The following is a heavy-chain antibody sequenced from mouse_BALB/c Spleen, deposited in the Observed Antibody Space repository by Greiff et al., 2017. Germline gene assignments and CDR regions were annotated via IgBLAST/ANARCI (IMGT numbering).Heavy chain of an antibody. J-gene: IGHJ2*01. CDR2: ISNLAYSI. V-gene: IGHV5-15*02. CDR1: GFTFSDYG. D-gene: IGHD3-3*01. Sequence: EVKLMESGGGLVQPGGSRKLSCAASGFTFSDYGMAWVRQAPGKGPEWVAFISNLAYSIYYADTVTGRFTISRENAKNTLYLEMSSLRSEDTAMYYCARDWAGFDYWGQGTTLTVSS. CDR3: ARDWAGFDY.